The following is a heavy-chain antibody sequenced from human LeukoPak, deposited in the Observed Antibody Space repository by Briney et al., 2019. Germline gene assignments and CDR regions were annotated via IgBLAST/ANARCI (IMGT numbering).Heavy chain of an antibody. Sequence: GGSLRLSCEASGFTFSSYWMHWVRQAPGKGLVWVSRINSDGSSTSYADSVKGRFTISRDNAKKTLYLQMNSLRAEDTAVYYCAREDAGSSFSFDYWGRGTLVTVSS. CDR3: AREDAGSSFSFDY. CDR1: GFTFSSYW. V-gene: IGHV3-74*01. J-gene: IGHJ4*02. CDR2: INSDGSST.